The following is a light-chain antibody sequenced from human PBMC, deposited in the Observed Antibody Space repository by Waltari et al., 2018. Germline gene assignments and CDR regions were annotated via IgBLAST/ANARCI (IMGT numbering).Light chain of an antibody. CDR3: QQYHSAPT. CDR1: QSVLYSSNNKDY. CDR2: WAS. V-gene: IGKV4-1*01. Sequence: DIVMTQSPDSLAVSLGEGATIHCKSSQSVLYSSNNKDYLAWYQHKVGQPPKLLIYWASTRESGVPDRFSGSGSGTDFTLTSSTLQAEDVAVYYCQQYHSAPTFGQGTRLEIK. J-gene: IGKJ5*01.